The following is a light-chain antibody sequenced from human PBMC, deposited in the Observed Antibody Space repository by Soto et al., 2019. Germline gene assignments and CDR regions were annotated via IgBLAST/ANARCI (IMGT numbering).Light chain of an antibody. CDR3: QQYGSSPYT. CDR1: QSVRNSY. V-gene: IGKV3-20*01. Sequence: EILLTQSAGTLYLSPGERATLSCRASQSVRNSYLAWYQQKPGQAPRLLIYGASGRATGIPDRFSGSGSGTDFTLTISRLEPEDFAVYYCQQYGSSPYTFGQGTKLEI. J-gene: IGKJ2*01. CDR2: GAS.